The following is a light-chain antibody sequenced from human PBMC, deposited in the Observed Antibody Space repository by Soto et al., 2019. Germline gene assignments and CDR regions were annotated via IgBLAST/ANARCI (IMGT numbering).Light chain of an antibody. CDR1: SSNIGNNY. Sequence: QSVLTQPPSVSAAPGQKVTISCSGSSSNIGNNYVSWYQQLPGTAPKLLIYDSNKRPSGIPDRFSGSKSCTSATLGITELQTGDEADYYCGTWDSSLSAVVFGGGTKLTVL. CDR2: DSN. J-gene: IGLJ2*01. CDR3: GTWDSSLSAVV. V-gene: IGLV1-51*01.